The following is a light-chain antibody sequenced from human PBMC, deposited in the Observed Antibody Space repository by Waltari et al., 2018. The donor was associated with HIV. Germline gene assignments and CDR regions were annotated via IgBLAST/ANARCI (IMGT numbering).Light chain of an antibody. Sequence: QSALTQPASVSGSPGQSITISCTGTSSDIGYYDSVSWYKQHPGKAPKLMIYEVNKRPSGISNLFSGSKSGNTASLTISGLHAEDEADYYCSSHTTSSTLYVFGTGTKVTVL. CDR2: EVN. J-gene: IGLJ1*01. CDR1: SSDIGYYDS. V-gene: IGLV2-14*01. CDR3: SSHTTSSTLYV.